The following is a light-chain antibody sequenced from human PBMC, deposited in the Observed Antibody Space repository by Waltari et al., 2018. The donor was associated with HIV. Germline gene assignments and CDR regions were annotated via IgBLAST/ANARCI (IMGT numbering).Light chain of an antibody. V-gene: IGKV3-20*01. CDR3: QHYSTSAYT. J-gene: IGKJ2*01. Sequence: EIVLTQSPGTLSLSPGERATLSCRASQSINNNYLAWYQQKPGQAPRLLIYGASSRATGSPDRFSGSGSGTDFTLTISRLEPEDFAVYYCQHYSTSAYTFGQGTKLQIK. CDR1: QSINNNY. CDR2: GAS.